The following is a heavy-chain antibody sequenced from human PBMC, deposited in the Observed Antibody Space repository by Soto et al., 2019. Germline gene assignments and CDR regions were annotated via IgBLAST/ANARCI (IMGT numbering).Heavy chain of an antibody. J-gene: IGHJ6*02. CDR2: IFYSGTT. V-gene: IGHV4-30-4*01. CDR3: ARDLWVEPELYYYGMDV. CDR1: GDSISSADYY. D-gene: IGHD1-1*01. Sequence: QVQLQESGPGLVRPSQTLSLTCTVSGDSISSADYYWSWIRQTPGKGLECIGHIFYSGTTYYNPSLKVRLTRSVGTSKNHFSLRLTSVTAAETAVYYCARDLWVEPELYYYGMDVWGQGTTVTVSS.